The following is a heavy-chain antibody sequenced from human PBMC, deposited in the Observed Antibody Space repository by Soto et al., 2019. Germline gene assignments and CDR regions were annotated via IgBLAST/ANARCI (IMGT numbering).Heavy chain of an antibody. CDR3: AKDLLRYFDWSPLDY. CDR2: ISYDGSNK. CDR1: GFTFSSYG. V-gene: IGHV3-30*18. Sequence: GGSLRLSCAASGFTFSSYGMHWVRQAPGKRLEWVAVISYDGSNKYYADSVKGRFTISRDNSKNTLYLQMNSLRAEDTAVYYCAKDLLRYFDWSPLDYWGQGTVVTVSS. J-gene: IGHJ4*02. D-gene: IGHD3-9*01.